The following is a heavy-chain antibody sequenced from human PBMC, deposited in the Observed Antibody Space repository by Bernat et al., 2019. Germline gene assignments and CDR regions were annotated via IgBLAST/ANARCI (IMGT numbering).Heavy chain of an antibody. CDR1: GFTFSGSA. CDR3: ARRWWGDYGG. CDR2: IRSKANSYAT. D-gene: IGHD2-15*01. V-gene: IGHV3-73*01. J-gene: IGHJ1*01. Sequence: EVQLVESGGCLVQPGGSLKLSCAASGFTFSGSALHWVRQASGKGLEWVGRIRSKANSYATAYTASGKGRFTIARDDSKNTAYLQMNSLKTEDTAVYDCARRWWGDYGGWGQGTLVTL.